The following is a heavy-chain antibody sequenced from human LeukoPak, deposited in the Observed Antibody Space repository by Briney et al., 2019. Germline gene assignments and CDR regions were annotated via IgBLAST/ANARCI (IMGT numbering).Heavy chain of an antibody. CDR3: ARDLLHNSGWYYFDH. Sequence: GGSLRLSCAASGFTFSSYSMNWVRQAPGKGLEWVSYISSSSSTIYYADSVKGRFTISRDNAKNSLYLQMNSLRAEDTAVYYCARDLLHNSGWYYFDHWGQGTLVTVSS. J-gene: IGHJ4*02. CDR2: ISSSSSTI. V-gene: IGHV3-48*01. CDR1: GFTFSSYS. D-gene: IGHD6-19*01.